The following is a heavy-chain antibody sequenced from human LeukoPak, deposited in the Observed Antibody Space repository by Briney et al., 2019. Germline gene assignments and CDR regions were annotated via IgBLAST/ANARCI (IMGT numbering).Heavy chain of an antibody. CDR3: AKDESSGPLNDAFDI. CDR1: GFTVSSNY. Sequence: GGSLRLSCAASGFTVSSNYMSWVRQAPGKGLEWVSVIYSGGSTYYADSVKGRFTISRDNSKNTLYLQMNSLRAEDTAVYYCAKDESSGPLNDAFDIWGQGTMVTVSS. CDR2: IYSGGST. J-gene: IGHJ3*02. V-gene: IGHV3-53*01. D-gene: IGHD3-22*01.